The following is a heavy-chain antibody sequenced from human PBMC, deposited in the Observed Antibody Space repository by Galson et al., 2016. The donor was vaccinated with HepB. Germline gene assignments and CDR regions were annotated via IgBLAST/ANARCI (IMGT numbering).Heavy chain of an antibody. CDR1: GFTFSTYT. CDR2: ISSSSTYI. J-gene: IGHJ4*02. D-gene: IGHD6-6*01. V-gene: IGHV3-21*01. CDR3: ARETPGNGARPLDY. Sequence: SLRLSCAASGFTFSTYTLNWIRQAPGKGLEWVSSISSSSTYIYYADSVKGRFTISRDNAKNSLYLQMNSLRAEDTALYYCARETPGNGARPLDYWGQGTLVTVSS.